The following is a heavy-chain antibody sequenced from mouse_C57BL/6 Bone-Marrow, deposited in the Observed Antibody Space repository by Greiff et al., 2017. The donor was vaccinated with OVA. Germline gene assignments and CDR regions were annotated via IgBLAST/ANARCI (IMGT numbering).Heavy chain of an antibody. V-gene: IGHV1-81*01. CDR3: ARGGTTDYSNPPYAMDY. Sequence: QVQLQQSGAELARPGASVKLSCKASGYTFTSYGISWVKQRTGKGLAWIGEIYPKSGNTYYNEKFKGKATLTADKSSSTAYMELSSLTSEDSAVYFCARGGTTDYSNPPYAMDYWGQGTSVTVSS. CDR1: GYTFTSYG. CDR2: IYPKSGNT. J-gene: IGHJ4*01. D-gene: IGHD2-5*01.